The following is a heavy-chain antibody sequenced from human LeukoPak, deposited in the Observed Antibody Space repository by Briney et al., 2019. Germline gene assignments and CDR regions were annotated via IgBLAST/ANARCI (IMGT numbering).Heavy chain of an antibody. D-gene: IGHD5-12*01. CDR2: IKRDGSEE. CDR3: ARDPYSGFFGAFDI. CDR1: KFTLSSYW. Sequence: GGSLRLSCVASKFTLSSYWMTWVRQAPGKGLEWVANIKRDGSEEYYVDSVKGRFTISRDNAKNSLYLQMNSLRAEDTAVYYCARDPYSGFFGAFDIWGQGTMVTVSS. V-gene: IGHV3-7*04. J-gene: IGHJ3*02.